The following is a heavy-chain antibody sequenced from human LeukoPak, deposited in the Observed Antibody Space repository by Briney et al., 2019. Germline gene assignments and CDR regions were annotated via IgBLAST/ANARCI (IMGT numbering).Heavy chain of an antibody. Sequence: ASVKVSCKASGYTFSLYYLHWVRQAPGQGPEWMGMINPGDGSTTYRQKFQGRVTMTRDMSTRTVYMELSGLRFDDTAVYYCARTRRGYSSSAGYYYYYMDVWGKGTTVTVSS. CDR1: GYTFSLYY. D-gene: IGHD6-6*01. J-gene: IGHJ6*03. CDR2: INPGDGST. V-gene: IGHV1-46*01. CDR3: ARTRRGYSSSAGYYYYYMDV.